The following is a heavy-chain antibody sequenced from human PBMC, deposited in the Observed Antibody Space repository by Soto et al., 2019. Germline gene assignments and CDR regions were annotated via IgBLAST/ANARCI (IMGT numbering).Heavy chain of an antibody. V-gene: IGHV4-30-4*01. Sequence: QVQLQESGPGLVKPSQTLSLTCTVSGGSISSGDYYWSWIRQPPGKGLEWVGYVYYSGSTYYNPSLKSRVTISVDTSKNQFSLKLNSVTAADTAVYYCVRYCGGGRCYFGSAFDIWGQGTMVTVSS. CDR2: VYYSGST. CDR1: GGSISSGDYY. CDR3: VRYCGGGRCYFGSAFDI. J-gene: IGHJ3*02. D-gene: IGHD2-15*01.